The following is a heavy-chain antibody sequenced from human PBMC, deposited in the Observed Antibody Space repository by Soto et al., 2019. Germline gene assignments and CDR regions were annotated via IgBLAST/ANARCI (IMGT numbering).Heavy chain of an antibody. D-gene: IGHD2-2*02. Sequence: QVQLVQSGAEVKKPGSSVKVSCKASGGTFRSYAMSWVRQAPGQGLEWMGGIIPIFGTANYAQKFQGRVTINADESTRTAYMELSSLRSEDTAVYYCARGYSPSPGTFDYWGQGTLVTVSS. CDR2: IIPIFGTA. J-gene: IGHJ4*02. CDR3: ARGYSPSPGTFDY. CDR1: GGTFRSYA. V-gene: IGHV1-69*01.